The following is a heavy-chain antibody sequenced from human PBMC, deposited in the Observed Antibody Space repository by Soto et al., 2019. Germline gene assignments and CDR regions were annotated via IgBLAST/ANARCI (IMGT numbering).Heavy chain of an antibody. CDR1: GFTFSSYG. D-gene: IGHD3-22*01. J-gene: IGHJ4*02. Sequence: GGSLRLSCAASGFTFSSYGMHWVRQAPGKGLEWVAVIWYDGSNKYYADSVKGRFTISRDNSKNTLYLQMNSLRAEDTAVYYCARDHNYYDSSGPPPLWGWGQGTLVTVSS. CDR2: IWYDGSNK. V-gene: IGHV3-33*01. CDR3: ARDHNYYDSSGPPPLWG.